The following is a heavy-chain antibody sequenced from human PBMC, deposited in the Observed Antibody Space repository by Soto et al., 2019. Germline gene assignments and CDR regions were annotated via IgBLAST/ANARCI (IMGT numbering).Heavy chain of an antibody. D-gene: IGHD6-13*01. Sequence: QVQLQESGPGLVKPSGTLSLTCAVSGGSISSSNWWSWVRQPPGKGLEGIGEIYHSGSTNYNPSLKSRVTISVDKSKNQFSLKLSSVTAADTAVYYCARSPPNSSSWYSLYYYYGMDVWGQGTTVTVSS. CDR3: ARSPPNSSSWYSLYYYYGMDV. J-gene: IGHJ6*02. CDR1: GGSISSSNW. V-gene: IGHV4-4*02. CDR2: IYHSGST.